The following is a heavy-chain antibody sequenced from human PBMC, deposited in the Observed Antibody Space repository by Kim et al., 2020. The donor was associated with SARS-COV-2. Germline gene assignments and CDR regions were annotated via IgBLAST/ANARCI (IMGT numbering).Heavy chain of an antibody. CDR2: IYYSGST. CDR3: ARFCSSTSCYGGGFDY. CDR1: GGSISSSSYY. J-gene: IGHJ4*02. Sequence: SETLSLTCTVSGGSISSSSYYWGWIRQPPGKGLEWIGSIYYSGSTYYNPSLKSRVTISVDTSKNQFSLKLSSVTAADTAVYYCARFCSSTSCYGGGFDYWGQGTLVTVSS. V-gene: IGHV4-39*07. D-gene: IGHD2-2*01.